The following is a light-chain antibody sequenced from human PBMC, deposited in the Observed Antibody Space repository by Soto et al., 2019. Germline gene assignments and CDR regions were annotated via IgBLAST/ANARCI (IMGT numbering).Light chain of an antibody. J-gene: IGLJ1*01. Sequence: QSVLTQPASVSGSPGQSITISCTGTSSDIGGFYYVSWYQHHPGKDPKLMIYQVSNRPSGVSNRFSGSKSGNTASLTVSGLQAEDEADYYCSSHGGANNFYLFGTGTKVTVL. CDR3: SSHGGANNFYL. V-gene: IGLV2-14*01. CDR2: QVS. CDR1: SSDIGGFYY.